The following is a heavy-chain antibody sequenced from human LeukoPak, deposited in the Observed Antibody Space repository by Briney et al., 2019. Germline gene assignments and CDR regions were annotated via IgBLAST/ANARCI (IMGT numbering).Heavy chain of an antibody. CDR1: GGSISSYY. CDR3: AISRVHCSGGSCYSEFDS. CDR2: IYYSGST. D-gene: IGHD2-15*01. Sequence: SETLSLTCTVSGGSISSYYWSWIRQPPGKGLEWIGYIYYSGSTIYNPSLKSRLNISVETSKNQFSLKLSSVTPAHTAVYYCAISRVHCSGGSCYSEFDSRGQGTLVTVSS. V-gene: IGHV4-59*01. J-gene: IGHJ5*01.